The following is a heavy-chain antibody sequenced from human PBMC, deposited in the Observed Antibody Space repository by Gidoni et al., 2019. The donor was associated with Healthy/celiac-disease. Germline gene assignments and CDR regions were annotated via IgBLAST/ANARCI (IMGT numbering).Heavy chain of an antibody. CDR3: AREGYGDLYGMDV. D-gene: IGHD4-17*01. J-gene: IGHJ6*02. Sequence: LVKPGGSLRLSCAASGFTFSSYSMNWVRQAPGKGLEWVSSISSSSSYIYYADSVKGRFTIFRDNAKNSLYLQMNSLRAEDTAVYYCAREGYGDLYGMDVWGQGTTVTVSS. CDR2: ISSSSSYI. CDR1: GFTFSSYS. V-gene: IGHV3-21*01.